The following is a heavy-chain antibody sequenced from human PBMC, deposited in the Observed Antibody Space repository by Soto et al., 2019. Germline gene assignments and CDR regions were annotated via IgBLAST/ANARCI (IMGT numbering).Heavy chain of an antibody. D-gene: IGHD6-19*01. CDR3: VRGLGSGVHLSCLDL. CDR2: IFYDGFNE. CDR1: GFTFRQYG. V-gene: IGHV3-33*01. J-gene: IGHJ3*01. Sequence: QVQLVESGGGVVQPGTSLRLSCAASGFTFRQYGMHWVRQAPGKGLEWVAVIFYDGFNEYYADSVRGRFTVSRDNSGNRVYLQMNRLRVEDTAVYYCVRGLGSGVHLSCLDLWGQGTAVGVSS.